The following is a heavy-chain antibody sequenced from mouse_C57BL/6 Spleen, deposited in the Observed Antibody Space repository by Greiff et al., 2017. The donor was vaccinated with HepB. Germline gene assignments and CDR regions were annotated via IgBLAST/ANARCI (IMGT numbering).Heavy chain of an antibody. CDR2: INPGSGGT. D-gene: IGHD1-1*01. V-gene: IGHV1-54*01. CDR3: ARDGSSPLDC. CDR1: GYDFTNYL. J-gene: IGHJ2*01. Sequence: VQLQQSGAELVRPGTSVKVSCKASGYDFTNYLIEWVKQRTGQGLEWIGVINPGSGGTKYNEKFKGKATLTADKSSSTAYMQLSSLTSEDSAVYFCARDGSSPLDCWGQGTTLSVSS.